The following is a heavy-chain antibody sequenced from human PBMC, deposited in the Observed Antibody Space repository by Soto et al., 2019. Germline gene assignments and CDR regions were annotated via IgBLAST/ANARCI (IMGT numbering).Heavy chain of an antibody. V-gene: IGHV4-61*01. CDR2: IYYSGST. Sequence: SETLSLTCTVSGGSVSSGSYYWSWIRQPPGKGLEWIGYIYYSGSTNYNPPLKSRVTISVDTSKNQFSLKLSSVTAADTAVYYCARGAGSSPFDPWGQGTLVTV. CDR1: GGSVSSGSYY. J-gene: IGHJ5*02. D-gene: IGHD1-26*01. CDR3: ARGAGSSPFDP.